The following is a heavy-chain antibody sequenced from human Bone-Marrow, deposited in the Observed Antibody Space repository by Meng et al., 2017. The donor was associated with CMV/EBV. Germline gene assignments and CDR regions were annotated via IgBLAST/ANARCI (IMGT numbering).Heavy chain of an antibody. CDR2: ISSSSSTI. CDR1: GFTFSSYE. Sequence: GGSLRLSCAASGFTFSSYEMNWVRQAPGKGLEWVSYISSSSSTIYYADSVKGRFTISRDNAKNSLYLQMNSLRAEDTAVYYCASANMVPTYYYYYGMDVWGQGTTVTVSS. V-gene: IGHV3-48*03. J-gene: IGHJ6*02. D-gene: IGHD3-10*01. CDR3: ASANMVPTYYYYYGMDV.